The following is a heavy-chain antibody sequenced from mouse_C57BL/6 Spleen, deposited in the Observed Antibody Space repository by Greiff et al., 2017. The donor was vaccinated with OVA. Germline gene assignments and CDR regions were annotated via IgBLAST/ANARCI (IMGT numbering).Heavy chain of an antibody. CDR1: GYSITSGYY. Sequence: VQLKESGPGLVKPSQSLSLTCSVTGYSITSGYYWNWIRQFPGNKLEWMGYISYDGSNNYNPSLKNRISITRDTSRNLFFLKLNSVTTEDTATYYCAREDGNYYYGYWGQGTTLTVAS. CDR3: AREDGNYYYGY. J-gene: IGHJ2*01. V-gene: IGHV3-6*01. CDR2: ISYDGSN. D-gene: IGHD2-1*01.